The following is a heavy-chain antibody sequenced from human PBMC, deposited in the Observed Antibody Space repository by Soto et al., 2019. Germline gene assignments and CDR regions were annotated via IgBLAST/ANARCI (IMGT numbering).Heavy chain of an antibody. D-gene: IGHD3-3*01. J-gene: IGHJ6*02. V-gene: IGHV5-51*01. CDR3: ARDRGGGSIFGGHYGMDV. CDR2: IYPGDSDT. CDR1: GYSFTSYW. Sequence: PGDSLKISCKGSGYSFTSYWIGWVRQMPGKGLEWMGIIYPGDSDTRYSPSFQGQVTISADKSISTAYLQWSSLRAEDTAVYYCARDRGGGSIFGGHYGMDVWGQGTTVTVSS.